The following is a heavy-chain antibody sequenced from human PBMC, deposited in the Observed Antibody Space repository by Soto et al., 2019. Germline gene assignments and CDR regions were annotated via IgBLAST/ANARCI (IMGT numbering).Heavy chain of an antibody. D-gene: IGHD1-20*01. CDR2: ISWNSGSI. V-gene: IGHV3-9*01. J-gene: IGHJ4*02. CDR3: AKSYNWNDCADY. CDR1: GFTFDDYA. Sequence: EVQLVESGGGLVQPGRSLRLSCAASGFTFDDYAMHWVRQAPGKGLEWVSGISWNSGSIGYADSVKGRFTISRDNAKNSLYLQMNSLRAEDTALYYCAKSYNWNDCADYWGQGTLVTVSS.